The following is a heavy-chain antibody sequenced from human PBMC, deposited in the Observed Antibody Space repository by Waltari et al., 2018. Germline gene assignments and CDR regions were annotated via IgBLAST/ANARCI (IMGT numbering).Heavy chain of an antibody. V-gene: IGHV3-11*04. J-gene: IGHJ3*02. CDR2: ISSSGSTI. Sequence: QVQLVESGGGLVKPGGSLRPSCAASGFTFSDYSMSWIRPAPGKGLEWVSYISSSGSTIYYADSVKGRFTISRDNAKNSQYLQMNSLRAEDTAVYYCARDFGSGYYLDAFDIWGQGTMVTVSS. D-gene: IGHD3-22*01. CDR3: ARDFGSGYYLDAFDI. CDR1: GFTFSDYS.